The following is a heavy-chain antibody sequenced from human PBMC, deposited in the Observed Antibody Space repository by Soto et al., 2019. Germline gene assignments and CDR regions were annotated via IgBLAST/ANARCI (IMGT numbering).Heavy chain of an antibody. D-gene: IGHD3-22*01. CDR2: FDPEDGET. CDR1: GYTLTELS. Sequence: GASVKVSCKVSGYTLTELSMHWVRQAPGKGLEWMGGFDPEDGETIYAQKFQGRVTMTGDTSTDTAYMELSSLRSEDTAVYYCATGYYDSSGPGAWWFDPWGQGTLVTVSS. CDR3: ATGYYDSSGPGAWWFDP. J-gene: IGHJ5*02. V-gene: IGHV1-24*01.